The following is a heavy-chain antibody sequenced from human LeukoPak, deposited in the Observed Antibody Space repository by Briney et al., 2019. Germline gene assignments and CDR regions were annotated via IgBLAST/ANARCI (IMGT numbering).Heavy chain of an antibody. V-gene: IGHV3-7*01. Sequence: GGSLRLSCAASGFTFSNHWMSWVRQAPGKGLEWVANLDQDGSEIFYFDSVKGRFTISRDNAKNSLYLQMNSLRAEDTAVYYCARRYYYDSSSDFDSWGQGTLVTVSS. CDR1: GFTFSNHW. D-gene: IGHD3-22*01. CDR3: ARRYYYDSSSDFDS. J-gene: IGHJ4*02. CDR2: LDQDGSEI.